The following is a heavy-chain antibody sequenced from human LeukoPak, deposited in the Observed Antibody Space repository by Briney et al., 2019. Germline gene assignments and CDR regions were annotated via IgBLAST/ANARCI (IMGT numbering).Heavy chain of an antibody. CDR1: GGSISSSGYY. V-gene: IGHV4-39*07. Sequence: SETLSLTCTVSGGSISSSGYYWGWIRQPPGKGLEWIGNIYYTGSTYYNPSLKSRVTISLDTSKNQFSLRLSSVTAADTAVYYCARDLGDGYNYGVLEYWGQGTLVTVSS. CDR2: IYYTGST. D-gene: IGHD5-24*01. CDR3: ARDLGDGYNYGVLEY. J-gene: IGHJ4*02.